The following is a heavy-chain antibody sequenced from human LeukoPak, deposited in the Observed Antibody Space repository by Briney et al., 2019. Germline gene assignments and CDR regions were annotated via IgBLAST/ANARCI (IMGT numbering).Heavy chain of an antibody. CDR1: GFTFSSYG. CDR3: AKGNWGLDDAFDI. Sequence: GGSLRLSCAASGFTFSSYGMHWVRQAPGKGLEWVAFIRYDGSNKYYADSVKGRFTISRDNSKNTLYLQMNSLRAEDTAVYYCAKGNWGLDDAFDIWGQGTMVTVSS. CDR2: IRYDGSNK. V-gene: IGHV3-30*02. D-gene: IGHD7-27*01. J-gene: IGHJ3*02.